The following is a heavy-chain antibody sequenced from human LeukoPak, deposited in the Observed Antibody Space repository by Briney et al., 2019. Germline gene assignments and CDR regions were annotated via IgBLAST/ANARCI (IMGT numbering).Heavy chain of an antibody. V-gene: IGHV3-74*01. CDR1: GFTFSSYW. D-gene: IGHD1-14*01. J-gene: IGHJ4*02. CDR2: INPGGSSI. Sequence: PGGSLRLSCAASGFTFSSYWMHWVRQVPGKGLVWVARINPGGSSITYADSVKGRFTISRDSAKNTLYLQMDSLRAEDTGVCYCARSNQADDYWGQGTLVTVSS. CDR3: ARSNQADDY.